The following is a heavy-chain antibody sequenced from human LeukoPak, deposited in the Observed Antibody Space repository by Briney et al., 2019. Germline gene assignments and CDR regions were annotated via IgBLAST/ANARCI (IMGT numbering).Heavy chain of an antibody. J-gene: IGHJ3*02. CDR1: GFTVSSNY. Sequence: GGSLRLSCAAPGFTVSSNYMSWVRQAPGKGLQWVSVIYSGGSTYYADSVKGRFTISRDTSKNTLYLEMNTLRAEDTAVYYCARGGGAYCGSDCLRAFDIWGQGTMVTVSS. D-gene: IGHD2-21*02. CDR2: IYSGGST. CDR3: ARGGGAYCGSDCLRAFDI. V-gene: IGHV3-53*01.